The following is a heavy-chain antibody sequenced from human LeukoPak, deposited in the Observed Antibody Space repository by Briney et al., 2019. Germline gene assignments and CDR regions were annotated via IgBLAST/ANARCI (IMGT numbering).Heavy chain of an antibody. Sequence: GGSLKLSCAASGFIFSGSAIHWVRQPSGKGLEWVGRIKNKANGYATAYTASVKGRFTISRDNSKNMLYLQMNSLRAEDTAVYYCARDGGYSYGYGFDYWGQGTLVTVSS. V-gene: IGHV3-73*01. J-gene: IGHJ4*02. D-gene: IGHD5-18*01. CDR1: GFIFSGSA. CDR2: IKNKANGYAT. CDR3: ARDGGYSYGYGFDY.